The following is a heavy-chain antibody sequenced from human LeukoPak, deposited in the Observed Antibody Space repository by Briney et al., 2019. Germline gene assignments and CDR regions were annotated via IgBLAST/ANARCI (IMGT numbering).Heavy chain of an antibody. CDR3: ARASNKGLPLDAFDI. CDR2: INPSGGST. CDR1: GYTFTSYY. Sequence: ASVKVSCKASGYTFTSYYMHWVRHAPGQGLEWMGIINPSGGSTSYAQKFQGRVTMTRDMSTSTVYMELSSLRSEDTAVYYCARASNKGLPLDAFDIWGQGTMVTVSS. J-gene: IGHJ3*02. D-gene: IGHD5-18*01. V-gene: IGHV1-46*01.